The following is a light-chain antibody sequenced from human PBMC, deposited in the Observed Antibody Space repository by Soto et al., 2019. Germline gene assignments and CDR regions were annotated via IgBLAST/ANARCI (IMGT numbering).Light chain of an antibody. CDR2: AAS. V-gene: IGKV1-8*01. CDR3: QQSYNTPI. Sequence: AIRMTQSPSSLSASTGDRVTITCRASQGISSYLAWYQQKPGKAPKLLIYAASSLQSGVPSRFSGSGSGTDFTLTISSLQLEDFATYFCQQSYNTPIFGEGTKV. CDR1: QGISSY. J-gene: IGKJ4*01.